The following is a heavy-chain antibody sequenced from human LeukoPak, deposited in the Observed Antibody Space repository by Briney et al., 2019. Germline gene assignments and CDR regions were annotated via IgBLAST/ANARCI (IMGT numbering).Heavy chain of an antibody. Sequence: KPSETLSLTCTVSGGSTSSSSYYWGWIRQPPGKGLEWIGSIYYSRSTYYNPSLKSRATISVDTSKNQFSLKLSSVTAADTAVYYCARGRGHYYYGMDVWGQGTTVTVSS. CDR3: ARGRGHYYYGMDV. V-gene: IGHV4-39*07. D-gene: IGHD3-10*01. J-gene: IGHJ6*02. CDR1: GGSTSSSSYY. CDR2: IYYSRST.